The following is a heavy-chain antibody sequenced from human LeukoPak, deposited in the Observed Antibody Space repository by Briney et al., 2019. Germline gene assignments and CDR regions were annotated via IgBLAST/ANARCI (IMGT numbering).Heavy chain of an antibody. Sequence: SETLSLTCTVSGGSISSYYWSWIRQPPGKGLEWIGYIYYSGSTNYNPSLKSRVTISVDTSKNQFSLKLSSVTAADTAVYYCARVWDFWSGSLAFDYWGQGTLVTVSS. D-gene: IGHD3-3*01. CDR2: IYYSGST. V-gene: IGHV4-59*08. CDR3: ARVWDFWSGSLAFDY. J-gene: IGHJ4*02. CDR1: GGSISSYY.